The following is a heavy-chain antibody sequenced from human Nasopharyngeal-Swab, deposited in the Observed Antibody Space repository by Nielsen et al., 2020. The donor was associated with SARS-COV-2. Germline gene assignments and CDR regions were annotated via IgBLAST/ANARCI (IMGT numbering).Heavy chain of an antibody. J-gene: IGHJ4*02. CDR2: ITPSSGAT. CDR3: TRGVDY. V-gene: IGHV1-2*06. D-gene: IGHD1-26*01. Sequence: WVRQAPGQGLEWMGRITPSSGATTYAQNFQGRVTMTRDTSITTAYMELSGLRSDDTAIYYCTRGVDYRGQGTLVTVSS.